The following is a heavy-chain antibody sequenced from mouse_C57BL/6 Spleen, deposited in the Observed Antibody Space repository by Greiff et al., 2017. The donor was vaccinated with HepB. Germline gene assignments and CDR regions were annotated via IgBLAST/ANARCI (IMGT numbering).Heavy chain of an antibody. CDR3: AIITTDWYFDV. J-gene: IGHJ1*03. Sequence: VQLQQSGPELVKPGASVKISCKASGYSFTGYYMNWVKQSPEKSLEWIGEINPSTGGTTYNQKFKAKATLTVDKSSSTAYMQLKSLTSEDSAVYYCAIITTDWYFDVWGTGTTVTVSS. CDR1: GYSFTGYY. D-gene: IGHD1-1*01. V-gene: IGHV1-42*01. CDR2: INPSTGGT.